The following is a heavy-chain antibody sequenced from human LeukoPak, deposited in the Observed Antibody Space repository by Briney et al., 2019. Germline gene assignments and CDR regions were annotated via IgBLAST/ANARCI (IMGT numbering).Heavy chain of an antibody. CDR3: ARAGVVSNPNSYWYFDL. CDR1: GGSISSNY. J-gene: IGHJ2*01. V-gene: IGHV4-59*01. CDR2: IYYSGST. Sequence: SETLSLTCTVSGGSISSNYWSWIRQPPGKGLEWIGYIYYSGSTNYNPSLESRVTISVDTSKNQFSLKLSSETAADTAVYYCARAGVVSNPNSYWYFDLWGRGTLVTVSS. D-gene: IGHD3-3*01.